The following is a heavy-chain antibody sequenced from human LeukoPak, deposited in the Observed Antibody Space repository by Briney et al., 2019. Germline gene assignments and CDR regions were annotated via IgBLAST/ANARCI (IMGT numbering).Heavy chain of an antibody. CDR1: GFXFTSSA. V-gene: IGHV1-58*01. Sequence: SVKVSCKASGFXFTSSAVQWVRQARGQRLEWIGWIVVGSGNTNYAQKFQERVTITRDMSTSLVYMELSSLRSEDTAVYYCAAEAAYYYDSRDAFDVWGQGTMVTVSS. D-gene: IGHD3-22*01. J-gene: IGHJ3*01. CDR3: AAEAAYYYDSRDAFDV. CDR2: IVVGSGNT.